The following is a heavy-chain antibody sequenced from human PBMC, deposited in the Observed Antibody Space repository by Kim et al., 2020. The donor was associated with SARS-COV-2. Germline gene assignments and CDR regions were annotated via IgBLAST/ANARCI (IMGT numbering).Heavy chain of an antibody. CDR3: ARAVVVAATPFVY. D-gene: IGHD2-15*01. Sequence: YSQKFQGRVTITRDTSASTAYMELSSLRFEDTAVYYCARAVVVAATPFVYWGQGTLVTVSS. V-gene: IGHV1-3*01. J-gene: IGHJ4*02.